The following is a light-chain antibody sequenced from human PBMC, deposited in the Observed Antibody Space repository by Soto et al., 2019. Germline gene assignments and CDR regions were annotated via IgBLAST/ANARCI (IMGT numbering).Light chain of an antibody. Sequence: IPLTQSPSSLSASVGDRVSITCRASQGISTYLAWYQQRPGKAPKLLISGSFTLQSGVPSRFSGSGSGTDFTLTISSLQPEEFATYYVLQLKNYPHTFGGGTKVEIK. CDR1: QGISTY. CDR3: LQLKNYPHT. CDR2: GSF. V-gene: IGKV1-9*01. J-gene: IGKJ4*01.